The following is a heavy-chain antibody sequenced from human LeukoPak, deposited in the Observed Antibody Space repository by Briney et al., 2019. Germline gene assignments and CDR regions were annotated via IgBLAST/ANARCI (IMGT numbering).Heavy chain of an antibody. CDR2: INHSGGT. Sequence: SETLSLTCGVSGASFSGYYWSWIRQPPGKGLEWIGEINHSGGTNYNPSLKSRVTISVDTSKKQFSLNLRSVTAGDTAVYYCATDRYYGSGSYYKFDYWGQGTLVTVSS. CDR3: ATDRYYGSGSYYKFDY. J-gene: IGHJ4*02. CDR1: GASFSGYY. D-gene: IGHD3-10*01. V-gene: IGHV4-34*01.